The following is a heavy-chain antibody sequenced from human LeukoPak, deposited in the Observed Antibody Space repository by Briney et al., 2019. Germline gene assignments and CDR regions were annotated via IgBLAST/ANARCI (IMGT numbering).Heavy chain of an antibody. V-gene: IGHV3-23*01. CDR2: ISGSGGST. Sequence: GGSLRLSCAASGFTFSSYAMSWVRQAPGKGLEWVSAISGSGGSTYYADSVKGRFTIPRDNSKNTLYLQMNSLRAEDTAVYYCAKRGSGSLAGYWGQGTLVTVSS. CDR1: GFTFSSYA. D-gene: IGHD1-26*01. J-gene: IGHJ4*02. CDR3: AKRGSGSLAGY.